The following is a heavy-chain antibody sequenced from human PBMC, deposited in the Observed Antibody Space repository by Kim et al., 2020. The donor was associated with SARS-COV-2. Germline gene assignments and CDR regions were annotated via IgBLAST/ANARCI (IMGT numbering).Heavy chain of an antibody. Sequence: GGSLRLSCAASGFTFSSYGMHSVRQAPGKGLEWVAVISYDGSNKYYADSVKGRFTISRDNSKNTLYLQMNSLRAEDTAVYYCAKGTYYDILTGYPDWGQGTLVTVSS. J-gene: IGHJ4*02. D-gene: IGHD3-9*01. CDR1: GFTFSSYG. V-gene: IGHV3-30*18. CDR2: ISYDGSNK. CDR3: AKGTYYDILTGYPD.